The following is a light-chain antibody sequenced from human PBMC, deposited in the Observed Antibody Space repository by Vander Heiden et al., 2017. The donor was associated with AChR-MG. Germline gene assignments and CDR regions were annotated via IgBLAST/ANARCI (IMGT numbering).Light chain of an antibody. Sequence: DIHMTQSPSSLSASVGDRVTITCRTSQSISNYLNWYQQKPGKAPKLLIYAASSLQSGVPSRFSGSGAGTDFTLTISSLQPEDFATYYCQQSYSSFLTFGGRTKLEIK. V-gene: IGKV1-39*01. J-gene: IGKJ4*01. CDR3: QQSYSSFLT. CDR2: AAS. CDR1: QSISNY.